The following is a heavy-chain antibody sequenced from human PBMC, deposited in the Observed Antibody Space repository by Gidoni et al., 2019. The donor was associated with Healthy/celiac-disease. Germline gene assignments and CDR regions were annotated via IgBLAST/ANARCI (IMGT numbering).Heavy chain of an antibody. Sequence: QVQLVQSGAEVKKPGASVKVSCTASGYTFTSYGISWVRQAPGKGLEWMGWISAYNGNTNYAQKLQGRVTMTTDTSTRTAYMELRSLRSDDTAVYYCARDYGGNLRGGFDYWGQGTLVTVSS. CDR2: ISAYNGNT. CDR3: ARDYGGNLRGGFDY. D-gene: IGHD4-17*01. V-gene: IGHV1-18*01. J-gene: IGHJ4*02. CDR1: GYTFTSYG.